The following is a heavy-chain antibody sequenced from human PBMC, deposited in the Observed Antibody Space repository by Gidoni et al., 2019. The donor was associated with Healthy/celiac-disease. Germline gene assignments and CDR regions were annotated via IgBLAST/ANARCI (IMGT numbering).Heavy chain of an antibody. Sequence: QLQLQEPGPGLVKPSETLSLTCTVSGGSISSSSYYWGWIRQPPGKGLEWIGSIYYSGSTYYNPSLKSRVTISVDTSKNQFSLKLSSVTAADTAVYYCARWPDIVVVPATRFDPWGQGTLVTVSS. D-gene: IGHD2-2*01. CDR1: GGSISSSSYY. V-gene: IGHV4-39*01. CDR2: IYYSGST. CDR3: ARWPDIVVVPATRFDP. J-gene: IGHJ5*02.